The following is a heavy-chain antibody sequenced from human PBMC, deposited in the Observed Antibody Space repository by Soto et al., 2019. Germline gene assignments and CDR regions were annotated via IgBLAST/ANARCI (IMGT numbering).Heavy chain of an antibody. Sequence: EVQLLESGGGFVQPWGSLRLSGAASGFTFSSYAMSWVRQAPGKGLEWVSAISGSGGSTYYADSVKGRFTISRDNSKDTLYLQMNNLRADDTAVYYGAKVSLFDYWGQGTLVTVSS. CDR1: GFTFSSYA. CDR3: AKVSLFDY. J-gene: IGHJ4*02. V-gene: IGHV3-23*01. CDR2: ISGSGGST.